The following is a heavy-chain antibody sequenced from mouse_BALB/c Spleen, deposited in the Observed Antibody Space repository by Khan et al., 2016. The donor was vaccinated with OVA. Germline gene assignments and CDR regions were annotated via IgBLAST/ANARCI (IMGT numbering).Heavy chain of an antibody. J-gene: IGHJ4*01. CDR2: IYPYTRNP. CDR1: GYTFTNYG. CDR3: ARPPYFSYTLDH. D-gene: IGHD2-10*01. V-gene: IGHV9-3-1*01. Sequence: QIQLVQSGPELKKPGETVKISCKASGYTFTNYGMNWVKQSPGKALKWMGWIYPYTRNPTYADDSKCRVAFSLETSASTAYLQINNLKNGDTATYFCARPPYFSYTLDHWGQGTSVTVSS.